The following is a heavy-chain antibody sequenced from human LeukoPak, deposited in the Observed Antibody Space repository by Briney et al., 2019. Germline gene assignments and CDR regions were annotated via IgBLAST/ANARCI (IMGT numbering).Heavy chain of an antibody. CDR3: AKDLSVTMIVVGIRNDAFDI. Sequence: GSLRLPFAASGFPFSSYAMSWVRPAPGEGPVWDSAIIGSGGSTYYADSVKGRFPISRDDSKTKLYLQMNSLIAEDTTVYYCAKDLSVTMIVVGIRNDAFDIWGRGTMVTVSS. CDR1: GFPFSSYA. CDR2: IIGSGGST. J-gene: IGHJ3*02. D-gene: IGHD3-22*01. V-gene: IGHV3-23*01.